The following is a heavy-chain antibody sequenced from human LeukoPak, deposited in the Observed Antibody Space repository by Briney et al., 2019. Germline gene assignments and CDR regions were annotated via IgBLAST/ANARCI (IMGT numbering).Heavy chain of an antibody. CDR1: GFTFSSYW. V-gene: IGHV3-7*03. CDR2: IKQDGSEK. Sequence: GGSLRLSCVASGFTFSSYWMSWVRQAPGKGLEWVANIKQDGSEKYYVDSVKGRFTISRDNAKNSLYLQVNSLRAEDTAVYYYARDQRPVPAAINYYYGMHVWGKGTTVTVSS. J-gene: IGHJ6*04. D-gene: IGHD2-2*02. CDR3: ARDQRPVPAAINYYYGMHV.